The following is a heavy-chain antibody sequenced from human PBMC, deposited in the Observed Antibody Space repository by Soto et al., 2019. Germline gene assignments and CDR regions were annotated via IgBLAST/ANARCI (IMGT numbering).Heavy chain of an antibody. CDR3: ARAYSSSWYVGYYYYGMDV. V-gene: IGHV3-30-3*01. CDR2: ISYDGSNK. D-gene: IGHD6-13*01. CDR1: GFTFSSYA. J-gene: IGHJ6*02. Sequence: PGGSLRLSCAASGFTFSSYAMHWVRQAPGKGLEWVAVISYDGSNKYYADSVKGRFTISRDNSKNTLYLQMNSLRSEDTAVYYCARAYSSSWYVGYYYYGMDVWGQGTTVTVSS.